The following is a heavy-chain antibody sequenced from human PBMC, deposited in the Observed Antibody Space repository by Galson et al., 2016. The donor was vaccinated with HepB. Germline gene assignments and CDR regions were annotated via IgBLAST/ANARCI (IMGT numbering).Heavy chain of an antibody. Sequence: SLRLSCAASGFTFNKYAMHWVRQAPGNGLEWEAIISYDGNNKYYADSVKGLFTISRDNSKTTLYLQMNSLRAEDTAVYYCARDWRKYCSGSSCFPCDDWGQGALGTVSS. CDR2: ISYDGNNK. J-gene: IGHJ4*02. V-gene: IGHV3-30*04. CDR1: GFTFNKYA. D-gene: IGHD2-15*01. CDR3: ARDWRKYCSGSSCFPCDD.